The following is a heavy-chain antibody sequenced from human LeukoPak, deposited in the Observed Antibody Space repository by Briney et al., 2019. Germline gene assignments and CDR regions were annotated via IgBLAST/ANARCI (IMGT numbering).Heavy chain of an antibody. Sequence: GGSLPVSCAASGFTFSSYAMHWVRQAPGKGLEYVSDISGNGGSTYYANSVKGRFTISRDNSKNTLYLQMGSLGAEDMAVYYCARVRARDGFDIWGQGTTVSPSS. J-gene: IGHJ3*02. CDR2: ISGNGGST. D-gene: IGHD3-10*01. CDR1: GFTFSSYA. V-gene: IGHV3-64*01. CDR3: ARVRARDGFDI.